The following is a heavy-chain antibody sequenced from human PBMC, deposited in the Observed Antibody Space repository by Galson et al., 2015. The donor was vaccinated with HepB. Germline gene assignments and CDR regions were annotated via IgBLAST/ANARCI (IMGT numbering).Heavy chain of an antibody. CDR3: ARDIGRDGYNFGYYFDY. J-gene: IGHJ4*02. D-gene: IGHD5-24*01. CDR2: IIPIFGTA. Sequence: SVKVSCKASGGTFSSYAISWVRQAPGQGLEWMGGIIPIFGTANYAQKFQGRVTITADESTSTAYMELSSLRSEDTAVYYCARDIGRDGYNFGYYFDYWGQGTLVTVSS. CDR1: GGTFSSYA. V-gene: IGHV1-69*13.